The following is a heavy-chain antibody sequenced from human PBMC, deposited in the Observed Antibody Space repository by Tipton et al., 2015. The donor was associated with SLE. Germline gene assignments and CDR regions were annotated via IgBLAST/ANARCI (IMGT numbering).Heavy chain of an antibody. V-gene: IGHV4-31*03. CDR3: ARGREWEPPDY. D-gene: IGHD1-26*01. CDR2: IYYSGST. CDR1: GYSISSGYY. Sequence: TLSLTCTVSGYSISSGYYWSWIRQHPGKGLEWIGDIYYSGSTYYNPSLKSRVIISVDTSKNQFSLKLSSVTVADTAVYYCARGREWEPPDYWGQGTLVSVSS. J-gene: IGHJ4*02.